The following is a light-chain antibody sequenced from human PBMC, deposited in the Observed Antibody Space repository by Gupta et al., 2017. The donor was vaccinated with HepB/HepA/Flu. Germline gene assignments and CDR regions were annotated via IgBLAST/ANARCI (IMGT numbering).Light chain of an antibody. CDR3: QQYNSQQDNNWPRT. CDR1: QSASSN. Sequence: EIVMTQSPATLSVSPGERATLACRASQSASSNLAWYQPKPGQPPRRLIYGASTRATGIPARFSGSGSGRELTRTVSSLHSDDLAVYYCQQYNSQQDNNWPRTFGEWTKVEIK. V-gene: IGKV3-15*01. J-gene: IGKJ1*01. CDR2: GAS.